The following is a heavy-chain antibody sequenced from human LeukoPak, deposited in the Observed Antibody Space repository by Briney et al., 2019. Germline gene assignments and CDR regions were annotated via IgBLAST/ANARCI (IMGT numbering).Heavy chain of an antibody. V-gene: IGHV7-4-1*02. CDR3: ARAFQSLGGLSLPDY. CDR1: GYTFTNYA. CDR2: IHPSAGNP. D-gene: IGHD3-16*02. J-gene: IGHJ4*02. Sequence: ASVKVSCRASGYTFTNYAMNWVRQAPGQGLEWMGWIHPSAGNPTYAQGFTGRFVFSLDTSVSTTYLQISSLKAEDTAVYYCARAFQSLGGLSLPDYWGQGTLVTVSS.